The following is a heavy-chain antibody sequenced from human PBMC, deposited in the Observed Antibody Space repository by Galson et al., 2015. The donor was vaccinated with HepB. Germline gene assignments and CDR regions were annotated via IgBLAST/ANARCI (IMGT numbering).Heavy chain of an antibody. J-gene: IGHJ4*02. V-gene: IGHV3-23*01. CDR2: ITPSGDNT. CDR3: AKVFPEKTDGWYRQALYYFDS. CDR1: GFTFSYYA. Sequence: SLRLSCAASGFTFSYYAMAWVRQAPGKGLEWISAITPSGDNTYSADSMKGRFFISRDNSQNTLFLQMNSLRADDTAIYFCAKVFPEKTDGWYRQALYYFDSWAREPGSPSPQ. D-gene: IGHD6-19*01.